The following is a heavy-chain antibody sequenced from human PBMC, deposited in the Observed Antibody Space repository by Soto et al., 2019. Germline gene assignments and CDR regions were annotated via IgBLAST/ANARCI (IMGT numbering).Heavy chain of an antibody. CDR3: ARGGFRPFPYGMDV. Sequence: PGGSLRLSCAASGFTFGSYVVHWVRRAPGKGLEWLCLISSDGNTVDYGDPVKGRFAISRDNSKSTHYLQMNSLRPEDTAVYYCARGGFRPFPYGMDVWGQGTAVTVSS. V-gene: IGHV3-30*09. CDR1: GFTFGSYV. CDR2: ISSDGNTV. J-gene: IGHJ6*02. D-gene: IGHD3-10*01.